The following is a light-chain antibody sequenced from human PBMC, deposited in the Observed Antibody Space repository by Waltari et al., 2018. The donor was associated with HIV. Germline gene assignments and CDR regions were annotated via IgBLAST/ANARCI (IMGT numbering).Light chain of an antibody. CDR3: SSYTTSSTWV. Sequence: QSALTQPASVSGSPGQSITISCTGTSSDVGGYHYVSWYQPHPGKAPKLMIYDVSNRPSGVSYRFSGSKSGNTASLTISGLQAEDEADYYCSSYTTSSTWVFGGGTKLTVL. J-gene: IGLJ3*02. CDR2: DVS. CDR1: SSDVGGYHY. V-gene: IGLV2-14*01.